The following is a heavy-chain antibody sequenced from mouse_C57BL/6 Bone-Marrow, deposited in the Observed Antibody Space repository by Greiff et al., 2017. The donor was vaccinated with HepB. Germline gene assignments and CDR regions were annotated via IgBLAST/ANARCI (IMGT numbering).Heavy chain of an antibody. CDR3: ARHYYDMAWFAY. D-gene: IGHD2-4*01. CDR1: GYAFTNYL. Sequence: QVQLQQSGAELVRPGTSVKVSCKASGYAFTNYLIEWVKQRPGQGLEWIGVINPGSGGTNYNEKFKGKATLTADKSSSTAYMQLSSLTSEDSAVYFCARHYYDMAWFAYWGQGTLVTVSA. CDR2: INPGSGGT. V-gene: IGHV1-54*01. J-gene: IGHJ3*01.